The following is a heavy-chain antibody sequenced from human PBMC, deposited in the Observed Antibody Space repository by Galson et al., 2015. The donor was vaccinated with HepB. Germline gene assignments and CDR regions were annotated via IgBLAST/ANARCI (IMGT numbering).Heavy chain of an antibody. CDR3: TTLVLVVRGPYPNWDY. CDR1: GFTFSNAW. D-gene: IGHD3-10*01. CDR2: IKSKTDGGTT. V-gene: IGHV3-15*01. Sequence: SLRLSCAASGFTFSNAWMSWVRQAPGKGLEWVGRIKSKTDGGTTDYAAPVKGRFTISRDDSKNTLYLQMNSLKTEDTAVYYCTTLVLVVRGPYPNWDYWGQGTLVTVSS. J-gene: IGHJ4*02.